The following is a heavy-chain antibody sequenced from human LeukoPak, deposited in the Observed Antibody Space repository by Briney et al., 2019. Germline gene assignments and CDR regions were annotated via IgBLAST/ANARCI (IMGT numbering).Heavy chain of an antibody. V-gene: IGHV4-59*08. Sequence: PSETLSLTCTVSGGSISSYYWSWIRQPPGKGLEWIGYIYYSGITNYNPSLKSRVAISVDTSKNQFSLKLSSVTAADTAVYYCARHDGATYDYWGQGTLVTVSS. CDR3: ARHDGATYDY. D-gene: IGHD1-26*01. CDR2: IYYSGIT. CDR1: GGSISSYY. J-gene: IGHJ4*02.